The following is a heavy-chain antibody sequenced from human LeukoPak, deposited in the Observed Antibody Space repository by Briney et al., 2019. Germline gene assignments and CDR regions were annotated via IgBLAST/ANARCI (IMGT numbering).Heavy chain of an antibody. D-gene: IGHD4-11*01. CDR1: GGSISNYY. J-gene: IGHJ4*02. CDR2: IYYSGST. CDR3: AGSRGAVSVDY. V-gene: IGHV4-59*01. Sequence: SETLSLTCSVSGGSISNYYWSWIRQPPGKGLEWIGFIYYSGSTDYNPSLKSRVTISLDTSKNQFSLKLNSMTAADTAMYYCAGSRGAVSVDYWGQGTLVTVSS.